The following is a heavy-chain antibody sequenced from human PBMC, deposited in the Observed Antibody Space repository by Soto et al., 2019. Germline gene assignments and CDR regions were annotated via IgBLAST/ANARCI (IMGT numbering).Heavy chain of an antibody. CDR3: ARMNYDILTGSYGNYYYGMDV. D-gene: IGHD3-9*01. CDR1: GASISGFY. J-gene: IGHJ6*02. CDR2: IYATGTT. Sequence: SETLSLTCTVSGASISGFYWSWIRKSAGKGLEWIGRIYATGTTDYNPSLKSRVMMSVDTSKKQFSLKLRSVTAADTAVYYCARMNYDILTGSYGNYYYGMDVWGQGTTVTVSS. V-gene: IGHV4-4*07.